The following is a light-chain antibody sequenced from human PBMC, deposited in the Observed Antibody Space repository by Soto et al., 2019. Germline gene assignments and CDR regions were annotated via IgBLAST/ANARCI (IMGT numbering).Light chain of an antibody. CDR3: QQYDNSPIT. CDR1: QSVSNN. V-gene: IGKV3-20*01. CDR2: GAS. Sequence: EIVMTQSPATLSVSPGERVTLSCRASQSVSNNLVWYQQKPGQAPRLLIYGASSRATGIPDRFSGTGSETDFTLTISRLEPEDFAVYYCQQYDNSPITFGQGTRLEIK. J-gene: IGKJ5*01.